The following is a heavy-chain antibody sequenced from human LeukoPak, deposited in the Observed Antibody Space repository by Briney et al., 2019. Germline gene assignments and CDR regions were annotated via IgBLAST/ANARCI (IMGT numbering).Heavy chain of an antibody. CDR2: IYHSGST. CDR3: ARDASSGWYVFDC. Sequence: SETLSLTCTVSGYSISSGYYWGWIRQPPGKGLEWIGSIYHSGSTYYNPSLKSRVTISVDTSKNQFSLKLSSVTAADTAVYYCARDASSGWYVFDCWGQGTLVTVSS. CDR1: GYSISSGYY. J-gene: IGHJ4*02. V-gene: IGHV4-38-2*02. D-gene: IGHD6-19*01.